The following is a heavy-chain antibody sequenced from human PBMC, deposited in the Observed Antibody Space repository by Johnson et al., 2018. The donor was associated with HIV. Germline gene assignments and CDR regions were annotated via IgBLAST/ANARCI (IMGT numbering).Heavy chain of an antibody. D-gene: IGHD6-19*01. CDR1: GFTFSSYA. CDR3: ARDNGAVAGPEGAFDI. CDR2: ISYDGSNN. V-gene: IGHV3-30-3*01. J-gene: IGHJ3*02. Sequence: QVQLVESGGGVVQPGRSLRLSCAASGFTFSSYAMHWVRQAPGKGLEWVAVISYDGSNNYYADSVKGRFTISRDNSKNTLYLQMNSLRAEDTAVYYCARDNGAVAGPEGAFDIWGQGTMVTVSS.